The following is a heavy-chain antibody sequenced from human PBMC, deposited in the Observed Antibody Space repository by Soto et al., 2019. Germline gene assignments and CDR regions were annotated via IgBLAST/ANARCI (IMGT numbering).Heavy chain of an antibody. Sequence: PGGSLRLSCAASGFTFSSYAMSWVRQAPGKGLEWVSAISGSGGSTYYADSVKGRFTISRDNSKNTLYLQMNSLRAEDTAVYYCAKGTPLLYYYDSSGYYFDYWGQGTLVTVSS. CDR1: GFTFSSYA. CDR3: AKGTPLLYYYDSSGYYFDY. D-gene: IGHD3-22*01. J-gene: IGHJ4*02. V-gene: IGHV3-23*01. CDR2: ISGSGGST.